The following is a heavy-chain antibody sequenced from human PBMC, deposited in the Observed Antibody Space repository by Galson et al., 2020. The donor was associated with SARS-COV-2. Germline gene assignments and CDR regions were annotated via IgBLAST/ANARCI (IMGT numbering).Heavy chain of an antibody. CDR3: ARDGQFSAGCAFDY. D-gene: IGHD6-19*01. V-gene: IGHV3-33*01. CDR1: GFSFESHA. J-gene: IGHJ4*02. CDR2: IWYDGSNK. Sequence: GGSLRLSCAASGFSFESHAIHWVRQAPGKGLEWVAQIWYDGSNKYYADSVKGRFTVSRDNSENMGYLQMNNLRAEDPAVYYCARDGQFSAGCAFDYWGRGTLVTVAS.